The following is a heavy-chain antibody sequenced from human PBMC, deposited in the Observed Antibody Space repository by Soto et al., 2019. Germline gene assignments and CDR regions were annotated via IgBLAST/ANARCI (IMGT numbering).Heavy chain of an antibody. J-gene: IGHJ6*02. V-gene: IGHV1-8*01. CDR3: ASEGVRGMDL. Sequence: QVKLVQSGAEVKKPGASVKVSCKASGYSFTSYDINWVRQATGQGLEWMGWMNPNSANTGYAQKFQGRVTMTSNTSISTAYMELSSLRSEDTSFYYCASEGVRGMDLWGQGTTVTVSS. CDR1: GYSFTSYD. CDR2: MNPNSANT. D-gene: IGHD3-16*01.